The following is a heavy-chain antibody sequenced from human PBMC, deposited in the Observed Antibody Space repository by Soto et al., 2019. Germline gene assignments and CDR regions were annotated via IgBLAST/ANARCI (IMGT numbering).Heavy chain of an antibody. V-gene: IGHV3-7*03. CDR1: GFNSGKYW. J-gene: IGHJ6*01. CDR3: SRGTDRRYRTGYRCPGIEA. CDR2: IAQDGSET. Sequence: GGSLRLSCAASGFNSGKYWMSLVRQAPGKGLEWVANIAQDGSETFYMGSVRGRFTISRDNPKNSLFLQMNSLRVEDTAAYYCSRGTDRRYRTGYRCPGIEAWGQGTSGNVAS. D-gene: IGHD3-9*01.